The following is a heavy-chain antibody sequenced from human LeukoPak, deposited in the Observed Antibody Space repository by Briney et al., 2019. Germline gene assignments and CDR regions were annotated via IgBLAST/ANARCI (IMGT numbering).Heavy chain of an antibody. CDR3: AKRGQYSSSWATDY. CDR2: IRYDGSNK. V-gene: IGHV3-30*02. Sequence: GGSLRLSCAASGFTFSSYGIHWVRQAPGKGLEWVAFIRYDGSNKYYADSVKGRFTISRDNSKNTLYLQMNSLRAEDTAVYYCAKRGQYSSSWATDYWGQGTLVTVSS. D-gene: IGHD6-6*01. CDR1: GFTFSSYG. J-gene: IGHJ4*02.